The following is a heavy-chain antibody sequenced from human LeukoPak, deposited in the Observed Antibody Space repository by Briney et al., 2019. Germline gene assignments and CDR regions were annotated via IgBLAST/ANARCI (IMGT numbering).Heavy chain of an antibody. D-gene: IGHD3-10*01. CDR1: GLSFSDYY. CDR3: ARGALDGSGSGHPLYD. Sequence: GGSQRLFCKPSGLSFSDYYTSWTRQARGKGRECVSFISSWSRHTNYADSVRGRFTVSRDNAKYSLYLQMKSMSAEGTAVYFCARGALDGSGSGHPLYDWGQGTLVTVSS. V-gene: IGHV3-11*03. CDR2: ISSWSRHT. J-gene: IGHJ4*02.